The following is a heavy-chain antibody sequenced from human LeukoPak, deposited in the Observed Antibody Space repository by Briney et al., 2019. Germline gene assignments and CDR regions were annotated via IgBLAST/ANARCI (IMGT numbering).Heavy chain of an antibody. CDR3: ARRDYAGSIQH. D-gene: IGHD4-17*01. Sequence: KSSETLSLTCTVSGGSISYYYWTWIRQPPGKRLDWIGYIYYSGNTNYNPSFKSRVTISMDTSKNQFTLRLSSVTAADTAIYYCARRDYAGSIQHWGQGTLVTVSS. CDR1: GGSISYYY. J-gene: IGHJ1*01. V-gene: IGHV4-59*08. CDR2: IYYSGNT.